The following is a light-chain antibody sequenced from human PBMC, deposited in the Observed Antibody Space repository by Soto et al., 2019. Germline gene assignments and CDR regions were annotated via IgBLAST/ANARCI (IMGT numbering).Light chain of an antibody. V-gene: IGKV3D-15*01. CDR3: QQYDDWLRLT. CDR1: QSVNIY. CDR2: GAS. Sequence: EIVLTQSPATLSVSPGERATLSCRASQSVNIYLAWYQQKPGQAHRPILFGASYRATGIPARFSGSGSGTEFNLTISSLQSEDFAVYFCQQYDDWLRLTFGGGTKVDIK. J-gene: IGKJ4*01.